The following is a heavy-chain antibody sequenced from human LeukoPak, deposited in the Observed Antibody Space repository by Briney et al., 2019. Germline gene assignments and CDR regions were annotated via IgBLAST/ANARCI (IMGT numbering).Heavy chain of an antibody. J-gene: IGHJ6*03. D-gene: IGHD3-22*01. CDR3: ARVFPAYDSSGYRPPNYMDV. Sequence: NTSETLSLTCTVSGGSISIYYWNWIRQPAGKGLEWIGRIYTSGSTNYNPSLKSRVTISVDTSKNQFSLKLSSVTAADTAVYYCARVFPAYDSSGYRPPNYMDVWGKGTTVTVSS. CDR2: IYTSGST. V-gene: IGHV4-4*07. CDR1: GGSISIYY.